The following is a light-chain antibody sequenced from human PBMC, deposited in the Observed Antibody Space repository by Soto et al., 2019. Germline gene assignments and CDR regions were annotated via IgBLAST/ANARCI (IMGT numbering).Light chain of an antibody. V-gene: IGKV2-28*01. J-gene: IGKJ1*01. Sequence: DIVMTQSPLSLPVTPGEPASISCRSSQSLLHSNGYNYLDWYLQKPGQSPQLLICMGSNRASGVPDRFSGSESGTDFTLTISRVEAEDFCVYYCMQTLQSPWTFGQGTQVDIK. CDR2: MGS. CDR3: MQTLQSPWT. CDR1: QSLLHSNGYNY.